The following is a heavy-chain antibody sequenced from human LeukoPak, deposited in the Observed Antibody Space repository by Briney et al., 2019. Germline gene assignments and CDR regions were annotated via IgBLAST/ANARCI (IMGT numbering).Heavy chain of an antibody. J-gene: IGHJ4*02. CDR3: ARGNRIAAAEVDY. CDR2: INPNSGGT. D-gene: IGHD6-13*01. V-gene: IGHV1-2*02. Sequence: ASVKVSCKASGYTFTGYYMHWVRQAPGQGLEWMGWINPNSGGTNYAQKLQGRVTMTTDTSTSTAYMELRSLRSDDTAVYYCARGNRIAAAEVDYWGQGTLVTVSS. CDR1: GYTFTGYY.